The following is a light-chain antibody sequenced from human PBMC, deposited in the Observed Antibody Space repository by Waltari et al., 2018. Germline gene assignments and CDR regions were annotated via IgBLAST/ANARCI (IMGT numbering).Light chain of an antibody. J-gene: IGLJ2*01. CDR2: KAT. CDR1: NLGTKF. CDR3: QTWDSSSVV. Sequence: SDLTQPPSVSVSPGQTAKITCSGDNLGTKFACCYQQKPGQSPVLVIYKATLRPSEGPARVSGSNSENTATLTISGTQAMDEADYYCQTWDSSSVVFGGGTKLTVL. V-gene: IGLV3-1*01.